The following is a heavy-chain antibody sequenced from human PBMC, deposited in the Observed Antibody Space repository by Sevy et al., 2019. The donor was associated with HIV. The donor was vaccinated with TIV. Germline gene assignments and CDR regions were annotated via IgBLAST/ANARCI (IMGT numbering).Heavy chain of an antibody. Sequence: GESLKISCKGSGYSFTNYWIAWVRQMPGKGLEWMGIIYPGDYDIRYSPSFQGQVTFSADKSITTAYLQWSSLKASDTAMYYCARLRSGWPYFDSWGQGTLVIVSS. CDR2: IYPGDYDI. D-gene: IGHD3-22*01. CDR3: ARLRSGWPYFDS. J-gene: IGHJ4*02. V-gene: IGHV5-51*01. CDR1: GYSFTNYW.